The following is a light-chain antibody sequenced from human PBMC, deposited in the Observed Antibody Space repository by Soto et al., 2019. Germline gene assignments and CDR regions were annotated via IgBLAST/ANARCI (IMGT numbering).Light chain of an antibody. J-gene: IGKJ1*01. Sequence: EIVMTQSPGTLSLSPGERATLSCRASQSVSSNYLAWYQQKPGQAPRLLIYGASSRATGIPDRFSGSGSGTDFTLTINRLEPEDFATYYCHQYNSYTWTFGQGTKVELK. CDR1: QSVSSNY. V-gene: IGKV3-20*01. CDR2: GAS. CDR3: HQYNSYTWT.